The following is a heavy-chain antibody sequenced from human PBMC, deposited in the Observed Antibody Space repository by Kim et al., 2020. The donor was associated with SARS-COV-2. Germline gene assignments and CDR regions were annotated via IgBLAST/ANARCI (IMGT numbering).Heavy chain of an antibody. Sequence: GGSLRLSCAASGFPFRTYSMNWVRQAPGKGLEWVASIGTTNDYNYYAESLKGRFTISRDNAKNSVYLQMDGLTADDTAIYYCARRGTKLVHAEFHHWGQGILVTVSS. J-gene: IGHJ4*02. CDR2: IGTTNDYN. D-gene: IGHD2-8*01. CDR1: GFPFRTYS. V-gene: IGHV3-21*01. CDR3: ARRGTKLVHAEFHH.